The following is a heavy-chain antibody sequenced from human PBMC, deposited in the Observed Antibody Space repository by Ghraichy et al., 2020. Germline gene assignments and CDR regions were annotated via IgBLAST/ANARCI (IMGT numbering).Heavy chain of an antibody. Sequence: SQTLSLTCAISGVSVSSNSAAWNWIRQSPSRGLEWLGRTYYRSKWYNDDAVSVKSRITINPDTSKNQFSLQLNSVTPEDTAVYYCARWVEGELLWFGELFAYGMDVWGQGTTVTVSS. CDR1: GVSVSSNSAA. CDR2: TYYRSKWYN. D-gene: IGHD3-10*01. V-gene: IGHV6-1*01. J-gene: IGHJ6*02. CDR3: ARWVEGELLWFGELFAYGMDV.